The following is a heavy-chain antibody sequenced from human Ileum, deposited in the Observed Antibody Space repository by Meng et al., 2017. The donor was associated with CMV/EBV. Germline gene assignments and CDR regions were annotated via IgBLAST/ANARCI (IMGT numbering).Heavy chain of an antibody. CDR2: INPNSGAT. Sequence: ASVKVSCKASGYPFTVYFVEWLRQAPGQGLEWMGYINPNSGATPDAQKFQGRVTMTRDTSATTAYMELSSLTSDDTAAYYCARGIGGRAVDPWGQGTSVTVSS. V-gene: IGHV1-2*02. CDR3: ARGIGGRAVDP. CDR1: GYPFTVYF. D-gene: IGHD2-15*01. J-gene: IGHJ5*02.